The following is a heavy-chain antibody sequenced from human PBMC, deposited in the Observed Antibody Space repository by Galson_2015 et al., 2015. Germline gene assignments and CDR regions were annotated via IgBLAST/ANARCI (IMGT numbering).Heavy chain of an antibody. CDR3: ARFYGGNSGVAFDI. V-gene: IGHV4-31*03. D-gene: IGHD4-23*01. CDR1: GGSISSGGYY. CDR2: IYYSGST. Sequence: LSLTCTVSGGSISSGGYYWSWIRQHPGKGLEWIGYIYYSGSTYYNPSLKSRVTISVDTSKNQFSLKLSSVTAADTAVYYCARFYGGNSGVAFDIWGQGTMVTVSS. J-gene: IGHJ3*02.